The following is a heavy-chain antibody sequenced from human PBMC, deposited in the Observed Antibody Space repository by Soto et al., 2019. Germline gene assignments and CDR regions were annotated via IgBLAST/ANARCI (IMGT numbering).Heavy chain of an antibody. CDR2: ISSSSSNI. J-gene: IGHJ4*02. D-gene: IGHD3-3*01. V-gene: IGHV3-48*01. Sequence: VQLVEAGGALVQPGGSLRLSCAASGFNFNKYSMNWVRQAPGKGLEWVAYISSSSSNIYYADSVKGRFTISRDNDRTSLYMQVNSLRAEDTAVYYCVRESFDFWSGFDCWGQGTLVTVSS. CDR3: VRESFDFWSGFDC. CDR1: GFNFNKYS.